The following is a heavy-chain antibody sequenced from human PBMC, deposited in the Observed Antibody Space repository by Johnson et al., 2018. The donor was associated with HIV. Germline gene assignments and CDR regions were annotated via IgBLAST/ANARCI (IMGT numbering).Heavy chain of an antibody. D-gene: IGHD3-3*01. V-gene: IGHV3-20*04. J-gene: IGHJ3*02. Sequence: EVLLLESGGGFVQPGRSLRLSCAASGFTFGNYAMNWVRQAPGKGLEWVSGINWNGGRIGYADSVNGRLTISRDNAKNSLYLQMNSLRAEDTALYYCSKQLYDLNYDFWSGYPIWGQGTMVTVSS. CDR2: INWNGGRI. CDR3: SKQLYDLNYDFWSGYPI. CDR1: GFTFGNYA.